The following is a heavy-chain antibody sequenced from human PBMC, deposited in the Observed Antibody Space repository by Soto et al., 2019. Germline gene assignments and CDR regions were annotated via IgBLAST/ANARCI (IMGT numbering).Heavy chain of an antibody. CDR1: GFTCTNYA. V-gene: IGHV3-23*01. CDR2: ILGSGHTT. D-gene: IGHD3-10*02. J-gene: IGHJ3*01. CDR3: AKDPNPDYVGAFEF. Sequence: GGSLRLSCAASGFTCTNYAMSWVRQAPGKGPEWVSGILGSGHTTFYADSVKGRFIVSRDNSKNTLSLQMNSLRAEDTAVYYCAKDPNPDYVGAFEFWGHGTMVTVSS.